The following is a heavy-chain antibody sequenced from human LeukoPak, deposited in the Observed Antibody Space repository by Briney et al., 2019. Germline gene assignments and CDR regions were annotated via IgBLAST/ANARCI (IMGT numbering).Heavy chain of an antibody. CDR1: GFTFSNYG. D-gene: IGHD1-7*01. CDR3: ARGGNNWNYRAYFDY. V-gene: IGHV3-33*01. J-gene: IGHJ4*02. CDR2: IWYDGSNK. Sequence: GGSVRLSCAASGFTFSNYGMHWLRQAPGKGLEWVAVIWYDGSNKHYADSVKGRFTISRDNSKNMLYLQMNSLRAEDTAVYYCARGGNNWNYRAYFDYWGQGTLVTVSS.